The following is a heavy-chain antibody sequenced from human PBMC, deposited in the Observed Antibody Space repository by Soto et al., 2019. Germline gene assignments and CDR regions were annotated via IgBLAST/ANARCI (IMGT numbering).Heavy chain of an antibody. Sequence: SETLSLTCTVSGGSISSYYWSWIRQPPGKGLEWIGYIYYSGSTNYNPSLKSRVTISVDTSKNQFSLKLSSVTAADTAVYYCARASSGWYYYYGMDVWGQGTTVTVSS. J-gene: IGHJ6*02. CDR3: ARASSGWYYYYGMDV. CDR2: IYYSGST. D-gene: IGHD6-19*01. V-gene: IGHV4-59*01. CDR1: GGSISSYY.